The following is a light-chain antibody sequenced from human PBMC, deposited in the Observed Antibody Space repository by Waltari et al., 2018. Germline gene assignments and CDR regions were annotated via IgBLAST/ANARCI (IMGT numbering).Light chain of an antibody. CDR3: AAWDDSLSGPV. CDR2: KND. Sequence: QSVLTQPPSASGTPGQTVTISCSGRSFNIGNNVVNWYPHLPGTAPKLVLYKNDQRPSGVPDRFSGSKSGTSASLAISGLQSEDEAEYFCAAWDDSLSGPVFGGGTKLAVL. CDR1: SFNIGNNV. J-gene: IGLJ3*02. V-gene: IGLV1-44*01.